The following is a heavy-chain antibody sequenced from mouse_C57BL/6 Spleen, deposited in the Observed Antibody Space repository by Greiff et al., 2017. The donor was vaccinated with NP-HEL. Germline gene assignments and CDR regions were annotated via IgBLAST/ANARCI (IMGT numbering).Heavy chain of an antibody. D-gene: IGHD1-1*01. J-gene: IGHJ2*01. CDR2: TNPTNGRT. CDR1: GYTFTSYW. CDR3: ARIKKIVATYFDY. Sequence: QVHVKQSGAELVKAGASVKMSCKASGYTFTSYWMHWVKQRLGQGLEWFAETNPTNGRTYYNEKFKSKATLTVDKSSSTAYMLLSGPTFEDSAVYYGARIKKIVATYFDYGGQGTTLTVSS. V-gene: IGHV1S81*02.